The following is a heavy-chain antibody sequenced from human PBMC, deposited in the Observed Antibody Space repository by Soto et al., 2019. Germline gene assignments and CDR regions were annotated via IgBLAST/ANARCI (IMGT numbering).Heavy chain of an antibody. D-gene: IGHD2-2*01. CDR1: GFTFSSYG. J-gene: IGHJ4*02. CDR3: APPPGCSSTSCKYYFDY. V-gene: IGHV3-30*03. Sequence: GGSLRLSCAASGFTFSSYGMHWVRQAPGKGLEWVAVISYDGSNKYYADSVKGRFTISRDNSKNTLYLQMNSLRAEDTAVYYCAPPPGCSSTSCKYYFDYWGQGTLVTAPQ. CDR2: ISYDGSNK.